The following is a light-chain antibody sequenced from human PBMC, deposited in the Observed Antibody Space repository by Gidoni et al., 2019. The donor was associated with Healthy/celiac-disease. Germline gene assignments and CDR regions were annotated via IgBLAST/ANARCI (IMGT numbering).Light chain of an antibody. CDR2: GAS. Sequence: EIVMTQSPATLSVSPGERATLSCRASQIVSSNLAWYQQKPGQAPRLLIYGASTRATGIPARFSGSGSGTEFTLTISSLQSEDFAVYYCQQYNNWPWTFGQXTKVEIK. CDR1: QIVSSN. V-gene: IGKV3-15*01. CDR3: QQYNNWPWT. J-gene: IGKJ1*01.